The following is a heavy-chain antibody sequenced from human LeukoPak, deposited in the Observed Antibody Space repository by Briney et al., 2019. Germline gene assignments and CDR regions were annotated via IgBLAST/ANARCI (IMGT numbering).Heavy chain of an antibody. V-gene: IGHV1-2*02. CDR1: GCTFTGYY. Sequence: ASVKVSCKASGCTFTGYYMHWVRQAPGQGLEWMGWINPNSGGTNYAQKFQGRVTMTRDTSISTAYMELSRLRSDDTAVYYCARDGAYYDSSGYQNAFDIWGQGTMVTVSS. CDR3: ARDGAYYDSSGYQNAFDI. CDR2: INPNSGGT. D-gene: IGHD3-22*01. J-gene: IGHJ3*02.